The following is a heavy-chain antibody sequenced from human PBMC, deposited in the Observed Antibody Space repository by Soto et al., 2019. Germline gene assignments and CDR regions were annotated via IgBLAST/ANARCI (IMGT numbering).Heavy chain of an antibody. CDR3: AREFCEYTRCYGPDY. V-gene: IGHV1-18*01. CDR1: GYIFRSYG. CDR2: ISYDNGNR. D-gene: IGHD2-2*01. Sequence: QVQLVQSGGEVKKPGASVKVSCKASGYIFRSYGISWVRQAPGQGLEWMGWISYDNGNRKYAQEVQGRVTMTTDTSTSTAYMEVRSLRSDDTAVYYCAREFCEYTRCYGPDYWGQGTLVIVSS. J-gene: IGHJ4*02.